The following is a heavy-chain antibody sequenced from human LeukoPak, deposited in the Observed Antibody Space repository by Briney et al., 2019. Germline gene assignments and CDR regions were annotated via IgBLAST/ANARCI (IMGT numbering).Heavy chain of an antibody. V-gene: IGHV4-61*01. D-gene: IGHD3-10*01. CDR2: IYYSGST. CDR3: ARDGGAY. J-gene: IGHJ4*02. CDR1: GGSNSSSSSY. Sequence: SETLSLTCTVSGGSNSSSSSYWSWIRQPPGKGLEWIGYIYYSGSTNYNPSLKSRVTISVDTSKNQISLKLSSVTAADTAVYYCARDGGAYWGQGTLVTVSS.